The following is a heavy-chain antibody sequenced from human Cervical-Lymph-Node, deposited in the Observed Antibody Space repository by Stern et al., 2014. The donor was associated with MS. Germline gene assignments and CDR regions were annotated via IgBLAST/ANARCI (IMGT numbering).Heavy chain of an antibody. J-gene: IGHJ3*01. D-gene: IGHD6-19*01. CDR3: AKGRTVAGKGVGAFDV. CDR1: GFTFSNFG. V-gene: IGHV3-30*18. CDR2: ISYDGGNE. Sequence: VQLVESGGGVVQPGRSLRLSCEASGFTFSNFGMHWVRQTPGKGLEWVALISYDGGNEYYADSVTGRFTISRDDSKNKLYLQLNSLRPEDTAVYYCAKGRTVAGKGVGAFDVWGQGTLVTVSS.